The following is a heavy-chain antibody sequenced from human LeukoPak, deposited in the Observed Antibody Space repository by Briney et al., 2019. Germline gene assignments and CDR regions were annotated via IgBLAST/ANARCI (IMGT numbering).Heavy chain of an antibody. J-gene: IGHJ5*02. CDR3: AKDRVGYCSGGSCYSEAYWFDP. Sequence: GRSLRLSCAASGFTFNSYGMHWVRQAPGKGLECVAVISYDGSNKYYADSVKGRFTISRDNSKNTLYLQMNSLRAEDTAVYYCAKDRVGYCSGGSCYSEAYWFDPWGQGTLVTVSS. CDR1: GFTFNSYG. V-gene: IGHV3-30*18. D-gene: IGHD2-15*01. CDR2: ISYDGSNK.